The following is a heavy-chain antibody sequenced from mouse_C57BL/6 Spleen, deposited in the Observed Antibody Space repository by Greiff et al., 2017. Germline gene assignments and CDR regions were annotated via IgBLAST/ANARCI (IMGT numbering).Heavy chain of an antibody. J-gene: IGHJ2*01. CDR3: ARRDYGSSFDY. D-gene: IGHD1-1*01. CDR2: INPSSGYT. CDR1: GYTFTSYT. Sequence: QVHVKQSGAELARPGASVKMSCKASGYTFTSYTMHWVKQRPGQGLEWIGYINPSSGYTKYNQKFKDKATLTADKSSSTAYMQLSSLTSEDSAVYYCARRDYGSSFDYWGQGTTLTVSS. V-gene: IGHV1-4*01.